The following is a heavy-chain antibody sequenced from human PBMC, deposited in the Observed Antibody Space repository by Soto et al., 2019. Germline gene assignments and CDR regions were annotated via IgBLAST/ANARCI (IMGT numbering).Heavy chain of an antibody. CDR1: GYTFTSYG. V-gene: IGHV1-18*01. J-gene: IGHJ6*02. Sequence: QVQLVQSGAEVKKPGASVKVSCKASGYTFTSYGISWVRQAPGQGLEWMGWISAYNGTTNYAQKFQGRVTMTTNTPTSTAYMELRGLSSDETAVYYCARGGNYCSNGVCAFDGMDVWGQGTTVTVS. CDR2: ISAYNGTT. CDR3: ARGGNYCSNGVCAFDGMDV. D-gene: IGHD2-8*01.